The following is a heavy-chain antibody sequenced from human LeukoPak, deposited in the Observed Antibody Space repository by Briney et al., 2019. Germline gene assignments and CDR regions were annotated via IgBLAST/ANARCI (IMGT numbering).Heavy chain of an antibody. Sequence: SESLSLTCTVSGYSISSGYYWGCIRQPPGKGLEWIGSFDQSGSTYYNPSLKSRVTISVDTSKNQFSLKLSSVTAADTAVYYCARGSPTYYDFWSGYSGGDAFDIWGQGTMVTVSS. CDR1: GYSISSGYY. V-gene: IGHV4-38-2*02. J-gene: IGHJ3*02. CDR3: ARGSPTYYDFWSGYSGGDAFDI. D-gene: IGHD3-3*01. CDR2: FDQSGST.